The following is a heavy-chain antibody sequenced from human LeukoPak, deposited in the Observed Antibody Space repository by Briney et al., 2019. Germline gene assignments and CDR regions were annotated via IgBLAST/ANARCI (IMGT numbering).Heavy chain of an antibody. CDR3: VRAPAGLLNFEGDPWVF. CDR1: GFAVSSNH. D-gene: IGHD2-2*01. Sequence: GGSLRLSCAASGFAVSSNHVTWVRQAPGKGLEWVSVISNSGTTFYPDSVKGRFTISRDNAKNTVYLQMTSLRVEDTAVYYCVRAPAGLLNFEGDPWVFWGQGALVTVSS. J-gene: IGHJ4*02. V-gene: IGHV3-66*01. CDR2: ISNSGTT.